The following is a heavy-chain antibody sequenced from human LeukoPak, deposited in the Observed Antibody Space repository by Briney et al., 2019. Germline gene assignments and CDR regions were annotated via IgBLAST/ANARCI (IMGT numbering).Heavy chain of an antibody. D-gene: IGHD3-22*01. CDR1: GGSISSHF. J-gene: IGHJ4*02. CDR3: ARDRASYYDSSGYLNYFDS. V-gene: IGHV4-4*08. Sequence: SETLSLTCTVSGGSISSHFWSWIRQPPGKGLEWIGRIYTSGSTNYNPSLKSRVTISVDTSKNQFSLKLSSVTAADTAVYYCARDRASYYDSSGYLNYFDSWGQGTLVTVSS. CDR2: IYTSGST.